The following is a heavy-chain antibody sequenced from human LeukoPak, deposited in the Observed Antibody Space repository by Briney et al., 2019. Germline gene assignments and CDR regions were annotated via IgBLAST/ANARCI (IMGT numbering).Heavy chain of an antibody. V-gene: IGHV3-74*01. CDR1: GFTFSSYW. CDR2: INSDGSST. D-gene: IGHD4-17*01. J-gene: IGHJ4*02. Sequence: GGSLRLSCAASGFTFSSYWMHWDRQAPGKGLVWVSRINSDGSSTSYADSVKGRFTISRDNAKNTLYLQMNSLRAEDTAVYYCARAAEAGDYVFHWGQGTLVTVSS. CDR3: ARAAEAGDYVFH.